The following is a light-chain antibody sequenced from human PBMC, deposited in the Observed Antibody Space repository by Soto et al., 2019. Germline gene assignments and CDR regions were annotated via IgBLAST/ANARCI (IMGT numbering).Light chain of an antibody. Sequence: DIQLTQSPSFLSASVGDRVTITCRASQGISSYLVWYQQKPGKAPKLLIYGASTLQSGVPSRFSGSGSGTEFTLTISSLQPEDSATYYCQQLNSYPLTVGGGTKVEIK. CDR1: QGISSY. CDR2: GAS. V-gene: IGKV1-9*01. CDR3: QQLNSYPLT. J-gene: IGKJ4*01.